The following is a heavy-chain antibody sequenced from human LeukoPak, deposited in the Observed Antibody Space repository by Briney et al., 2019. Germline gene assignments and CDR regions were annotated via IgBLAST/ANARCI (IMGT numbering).Heavy chain of an antibody. Sequence: PGGSLRLSCVASGFSFSNYWMYWGRQAPGKGLVWVSRINSDGSYTDYADSAKGRFTISRDNAKDTLYLQMNSLRAYDTAVYYCARADNWQSGGAWGQGTLVTVSS. J-gene: IGHJ5*02. CDR3: ARADNWQSGGA. CDR1: GFSFSNYW. D-gene: IGHD1-1*01. V-gene: IGHV3-74*01. CDR2: INSDGSYT.